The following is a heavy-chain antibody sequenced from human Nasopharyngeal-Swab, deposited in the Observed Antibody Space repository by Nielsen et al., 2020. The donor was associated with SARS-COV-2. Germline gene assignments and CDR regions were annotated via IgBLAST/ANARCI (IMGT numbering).Heavy chain of an antibody. D-gene: IGHD6-19*01. J-gene: IGHJ4*02. Sequence: ASVKVSCKVSGYTLTELSMHWVRQAPGEGLEWMGGFDPEDGETIYAQKFQGRVTMTEDTSTDTAYMELSSLRSEDTAVYYCATVYSAVYSSGWYFYWGQGTLVTVSS. CDR3: ATVYSAVYSSGWYFY. CDR1: GYTLTELS. V-gene: IGHV1-24*01. CDR2: FDPEDGET.